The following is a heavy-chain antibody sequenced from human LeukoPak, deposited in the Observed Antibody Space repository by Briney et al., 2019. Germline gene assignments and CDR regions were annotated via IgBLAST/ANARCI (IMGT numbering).Heavy chain of an antibody. D-gene: IGHD5-24*01. V-gene: IGHV7-4-1*02. Sequence: ASVKVSCKAFGYTFTSYAMNWVRQAPGQGLEWMGWINTNTGNPTYAQGFTGRFVFSLDTSVSTAYLQISSLKAEDTAVYYCAREGVVFGDGYNHVVYYYYYGMDVWGQGTTVTVSS. CDR3: AREGVVFGDGYNHVVYYYYYGMDV. CDR2: INTNTGNP. J-gene: IGHJ6*02. CDR1: GYTFTSYA.